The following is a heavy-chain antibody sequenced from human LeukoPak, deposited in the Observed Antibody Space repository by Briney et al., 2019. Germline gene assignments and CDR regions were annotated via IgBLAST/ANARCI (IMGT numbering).Heavy chain of an antibody. V-gene: IGHV3-23*01. D-gene: IGHD1-1*01. CDR1: GFTFSSYA. J-gene: IGHJ4*02. Sequence: GGSLRVSCAASGFTFSSYAMSWVRQAPGKGLEWVSAISGSGGSTYYADSVKGRFTISRDNSKNTLYLQMNSLRAEDTAVYYCAKDLRNLERFLWGQGTLVTVSS. CDR3: AKDLRNLERFL. CDR2: ISGSGGST.